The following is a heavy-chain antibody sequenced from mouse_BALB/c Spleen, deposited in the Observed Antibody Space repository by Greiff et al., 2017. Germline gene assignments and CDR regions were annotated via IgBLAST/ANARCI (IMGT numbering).Heavy chain of an antibody. D-gene: IGHD2-2*01. CDR3: ARWLHYAMDY. Sequence: EVMLVESGGGLVQPGGSRKLSCAASGFTFSSFGMHWVRQAPEKGLEWVAYISSGSSTIYYADTVTGRFTISRDNPKNTLFLQMTSLRSEDTAMYYCARWLHYAMDYWGQGTSVTVSS. J-gene: IGHJ4*01. CDR2: ISSGSSTI. CDR1: GFTFSSFG. V-gene: IGHV5-17*02.